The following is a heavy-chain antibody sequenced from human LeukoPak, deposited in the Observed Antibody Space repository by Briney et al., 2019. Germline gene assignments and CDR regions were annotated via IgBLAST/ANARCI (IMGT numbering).Heavy chain of an antibody. D-gene: IGHD4-11*01. Sequence: SETLSLTCAVYGGSFSGYYWSWIRQPPGKGLEWIGEINHSGSTNYNPSLKSRVTISVDTSKYQFSLELSSVTTADTAVYYCASGRQRLTPGGFQHWGQGTLVTVSS. CDR3: ASGRQRLTPGGFQH. CDR2: INHSGST. V-gene: IGHV4-34*01. CDR1: GGSFSGYY. J-gene: IGHJ1*01.